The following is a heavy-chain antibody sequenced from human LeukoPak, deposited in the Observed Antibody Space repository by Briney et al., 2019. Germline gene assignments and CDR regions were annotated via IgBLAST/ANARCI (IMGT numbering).Heavy chain of an antibody. J-gene: IGHJ1*01. CDR1: GTTVSRNH. V-gene: IGHV3-66*02. Sequence: GGSLRLSCAASGTTVSRNHVSWVRQAPGKGLEWVSVIYSGGETYYAESVKGRFTISRDNSKNTLYLQMNSLRDEDTAVYYCARDQCTSASCYSNWGQGTLVTVSS. CDR2: IYSGGET. D-gene: IGHD2-2*02. CDR3: ARDQCTSASCYSN.